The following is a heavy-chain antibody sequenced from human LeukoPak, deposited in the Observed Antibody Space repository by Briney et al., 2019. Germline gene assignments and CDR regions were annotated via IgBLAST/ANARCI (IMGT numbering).Heavy chain of an antibody. CDR2: IIPIFGTA. D-gene: IGHD2-15*01. CDR1: GGTFSSYA. V-gene: IGHV1-69*13. CDR3: AREQCSGGSCPFDY. J-gene: IGHJ4*02. Sequence: SVKVSCKASGGTFSSYAISWVRQAPGQGLEWMGGIIPIFGTANYAQKFQGRVAITADESTSTAYMELSSLRSEDTAVYYCAREQCSGGSCPFDYWGQGTLVTVSS.